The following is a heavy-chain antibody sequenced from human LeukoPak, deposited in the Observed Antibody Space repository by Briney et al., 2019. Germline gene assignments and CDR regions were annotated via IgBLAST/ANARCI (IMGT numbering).Heavy chain of an antibody. CDR2: ISYDGSNK. Sequence: GGSLRLSCAGSGLTFSRYTMHWVRQAPGKGLEWVAIISYDGSNKHYADSVKGRFTISRDNSKNTPSLQMNSLRAEDTAVYYCAREGWDGSESLDYWGQGTLVTVSS. CDR3: AREGWDGSESLDY. J-gene: IGHJ4*02. D-gene: IGHD3-10*01. CDR1: GLTFSRYT. V-gene: IGHV3-30-3*01.